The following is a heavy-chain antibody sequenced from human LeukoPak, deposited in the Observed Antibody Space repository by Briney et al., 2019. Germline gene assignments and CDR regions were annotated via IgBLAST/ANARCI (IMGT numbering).Heavy chain of an antibody. D-gene: IGHD2-2*01. CDR3: AKDLEMSQYCTGTTCPPHFDS. CDR2: IPYDGSNK. Sequence: PGGSLTLSCAASGFTFSGYGMHWVRQAPGKGLEWVAVIPYDGSNKYYADSVKGRFTISRDNSKNTLYLQMNSLRAEDTAVYYCAKDLEMSQYCTGTTCPPHFDSWGQGTLVTVSS. V-gene: IGHV3-30*18. CDR1: GFTFSGYG. J-gene: IGHJ4*02.